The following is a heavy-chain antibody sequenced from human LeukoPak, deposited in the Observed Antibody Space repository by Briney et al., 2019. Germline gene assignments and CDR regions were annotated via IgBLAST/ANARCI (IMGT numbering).Heavy chain of an antibody. CDR3: VREDVTGYDPIFDY. D-gene: IGHD1-20*01. CDR2: INPNSGGT. CDR1: GYTFTGYY. J-gene: IGHJ4*02. Sequence: ASVKVSCKASGYTFTGYYMHWVRQAPGQGLEWMGWINPNSGGTNYAQKFQGRVTMTRDTSISTAYMELGRLRSDDTAVYYCVREDVTGYDPIFDYWGQGTLVTVSS. V-gene: IGHV1-2*02.